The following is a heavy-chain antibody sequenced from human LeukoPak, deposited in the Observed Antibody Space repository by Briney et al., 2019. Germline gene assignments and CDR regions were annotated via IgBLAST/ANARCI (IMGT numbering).Heavy chain of an antibody. Sequence: GSPVKVSCKASGGTFSSYAISWVRQAPGQGLEWMGGIIPIFGTANYAQKFQGRVTMTTDTSTSTAYMELRSLRSDDTAVYYCARAWRGSHYYEVRYWGQGTLVTVSS. V-gene: IGHV1-69*05. J-gene: IGHJ4*02. CDR3: ARAWRGSHYYEVRY. CDR1: GGTFSSYA. CDR2: IIPIFGTA. D-gene: IGHD3-22*01.